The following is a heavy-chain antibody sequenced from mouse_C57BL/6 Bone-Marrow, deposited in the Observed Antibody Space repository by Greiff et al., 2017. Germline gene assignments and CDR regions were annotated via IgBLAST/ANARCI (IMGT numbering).Heavy chain of an antibody. CDR3: TTTLRPFAY. D-gene: IGHD1-1*01. CDR1: GFNIKDDY. CDR2: IDPENGDT. J-gene: IGHJ3*01. V-gene: IGHV14-4*01. Sequence: EVQLQQSGAELVRPGASVKLSCTASGFNIKDDYMHWVKQRPEQGLEWIGWIDPENGDTEYASKFQDKATITADTSSNTAYLQLSSLTSEDTAVYYCTTTLRPFAYWGQGTLVTVSA.